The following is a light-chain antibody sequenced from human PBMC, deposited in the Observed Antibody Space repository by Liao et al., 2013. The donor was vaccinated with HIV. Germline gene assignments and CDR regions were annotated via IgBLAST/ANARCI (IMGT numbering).Light chain of an antibody. V-gene: IGLV3-21*04. CDR1: NIGSIS. CDR2: YDS. Sequence: SYMLTQPPSVSVAPGETARITCGEKNIGSISVHWYQQRPGQAPILVIYYDSDRPSKIPERFSGSNSGNTATLTISRVEVGDGADYYCQVWDSSSDLNWVFGGGTEADRP. CDR3: QVWDSSSDLNWV. J-gene: IGLJ3*02.